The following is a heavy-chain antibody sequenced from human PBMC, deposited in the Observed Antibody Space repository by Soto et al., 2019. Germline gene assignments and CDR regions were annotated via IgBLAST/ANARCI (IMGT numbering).Heavy chain of an antibody. J-gene: IGHJ6*02. V-gene: IGHV1-24*01. D-gene: IGHD3-10*01. CDR3: ATDSVALWFGAYYYGMDV. CDR1: GYTLTELS. CDR2: FDPEDGET. Sequence: ASVKVSCKVSGYTLTELSMHWVRQAPGKGLEWMGGFDPEDGETIYAQKFQGRVTMTEDTSTDTAYMELSSLRSEDTAVYYCATDSVALWFGAYYYGMDVWGQGTTVTVSS.